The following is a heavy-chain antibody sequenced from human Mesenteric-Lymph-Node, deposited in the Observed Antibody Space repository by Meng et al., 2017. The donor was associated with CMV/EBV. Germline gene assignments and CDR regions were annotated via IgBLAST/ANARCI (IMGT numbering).Heavy chain of an antibody. D-gene: IGHD3/OR15-3a*01. V-gene: IGHV1-69*10. CDR1: GYTFTNYG. CDR3: AGIPPWTRDDY. Sequence: SVKVSCKTSGYTFTNYGISWVRQAPGQGLEWMGGIIPILGIANYAQKFQGRVTITADKSTSTAYMELSSLRSEDTAVYYCAGIPPWTRDDYWGQGTLVTVSS. J-gene: IGHJ4*02. CDR2: IIPILGIA.